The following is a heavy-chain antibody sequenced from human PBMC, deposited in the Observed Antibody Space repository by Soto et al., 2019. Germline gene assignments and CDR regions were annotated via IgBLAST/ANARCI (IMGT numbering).Heavy chain of an antibody. CDR2: ISAIVSSA. J-gene: IGHJ3*02. CDR3: AKDAGITNFGGFIHAFDI. V-gene: IGHV3-23*01. Sequence: XGSLSLSFAASGFTFSNFAMSWVRQAPGKGLEWVSTISAIVSSAFYADSVRGRFTISRDNSNNTLYLQMNSLRAEDTAVYCCAKDAGITNFGGFIHAFDIWGQGTTVTVSS. D-gene: IGHD3-3*01. CDR1: GFTFSNFA.